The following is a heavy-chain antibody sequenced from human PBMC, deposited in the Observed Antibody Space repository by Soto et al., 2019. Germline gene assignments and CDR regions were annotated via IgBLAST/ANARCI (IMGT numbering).Heavy chain of an antibody. CDR2: MNPNSGNT. D-gene: IGHD1-7*01. J-gene: IGHJ3*02. V-gene: IGHV1-8*01. Sequence: ASVKVSCKASGYTFTSYDTNWVRQATGQGLEWMGWMNPNSGNTGYAQKFQGRVTMTRNTSISTAYMELSSLRSEDTAVYYCARGSAGITGTTYAFDIWGQGTMVTVSS. CDR1: GYTFTSYD. CDR3: ARGSAGITGTTYAFDI.